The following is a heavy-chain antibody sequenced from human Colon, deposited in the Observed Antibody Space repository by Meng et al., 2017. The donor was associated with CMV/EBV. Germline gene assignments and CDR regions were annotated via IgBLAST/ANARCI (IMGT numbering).Heavy chain of an antibody. CDR2: IYPDDSET. CDR3: ASPTSDFYYYGMDV. V-gene: IGHV5-51*01. CDR1: GYTYSNYW. Sequence: GESLKISCQGSGYTYSNYWIGWVRKMPGKGLEWMAIIYPDDSETRYSPSFRGQVTISVDKSTTTAYLRWSSLKTSDTAIYYCASPTSDFYYYGMDVWGQGTTVTVSS. J-gene: IGHJ6*02.